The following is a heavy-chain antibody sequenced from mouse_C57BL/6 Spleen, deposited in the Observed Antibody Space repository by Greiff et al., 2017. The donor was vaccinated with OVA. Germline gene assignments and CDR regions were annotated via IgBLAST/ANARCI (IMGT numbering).Heavy chain of an antibody. D-gene: IGHD1-1*01. CDR3: AREFYYYCSGGY. CDR1: GYTFTSYD. V-gene: IGHV1-85*01. J-gene: IGHJ2*01. CDR2: IYPGDGST. Sequence: QVQLQQSGPELVKPGASVKLSCKASGYTFTSYDINWVKQRPGQGLEWIGWIYPGDGSTNYNEKFKGKATLTVDTSSSTAYMELHSLTSEDSAVYFCAREFYYYCSGGYWGQGTTLTVSS.